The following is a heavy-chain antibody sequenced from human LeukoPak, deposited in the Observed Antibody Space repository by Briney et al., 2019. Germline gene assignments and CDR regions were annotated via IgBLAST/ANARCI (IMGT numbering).Heavy chain of an antibody. Sequence: SETLSLTCTVSGGSVSSGSYYWSWIRQPPGKGLEWIGYIYYSGSTNYNPSLKSRVTISVDTSKNQFSLKLSSVTAADTAAYYCARDNVGSGSYFSYYYGMDVWGQGTTVTVSS. CDR2: IYYSGST. D-gene: IGHD1-26*01. CDR1: GGSVSSGSYY. J-gene: IGHJ6*02. CDR3: ARDNVGSGSYFSYYYGMDV. V-gene: IGHV4-61*01.